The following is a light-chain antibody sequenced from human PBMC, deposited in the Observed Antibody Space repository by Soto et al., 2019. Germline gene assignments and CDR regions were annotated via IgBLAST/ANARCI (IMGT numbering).Light chain of an antibody. V-gene: IGKV3-20*01. CDR2: GAS. CDR3: QQYYFMWT. Sequence: EIVLTQSPGTLSLSQGERATLSCRASENVRNNYLAWYQQKPGQAPRLLISGASKRATGIPDRFSGSGSGTDFTLTINRLEPEDFAVYYCQQYYFMWTVGQGTKVDSK. J-gene: IGKJ1*01. CDR1: ENVRNNY.